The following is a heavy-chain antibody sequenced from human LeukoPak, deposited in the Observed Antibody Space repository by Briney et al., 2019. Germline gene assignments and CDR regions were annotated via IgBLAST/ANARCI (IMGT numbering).Heavy chain of an antibody. CDR1: GASISNFY. J-gene: IGHJ4*02. Sequence: SETLSLTCSVSGASISNFYWSWIRQSAGKGLEWIGRIYSSGTTNYNPSLKSRVTMSIDTSKNQLFLRLKSVTAADTAVYFCAQSYYDFWNGPIGYRGQGMLVTVSS. CDR2: IYSSGTT. D-gene: IGHD3-3*01. V-gene: IGHV4-4*07. CDR3: AQSYYDFWNGPIGY.